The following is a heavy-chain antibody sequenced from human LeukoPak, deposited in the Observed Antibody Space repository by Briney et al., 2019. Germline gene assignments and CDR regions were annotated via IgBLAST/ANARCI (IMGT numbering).Heavy chain of an antibody. V-gene: IGHV1-24*01. Sequence: ASVKVSCKVSGYTLTELSMHWVRQAPGKGLEWMGGFDPEDGETIYAQKFQGRVTMTEGTSTDTAYMEMSSLRSEDTAVYYCATVNRDSSSSWCYFDYWGQGTLVTVSS. CDR1: GYTLTELS. CDR3: ATVNRDSSSSWCYFDY. D-gene: IGHD6-6*01. CDR2: FDPEDGET. J-gene: IGHJ4*02.